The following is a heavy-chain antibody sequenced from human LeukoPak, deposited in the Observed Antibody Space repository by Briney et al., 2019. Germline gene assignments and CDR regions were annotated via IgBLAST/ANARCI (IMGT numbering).Heavy chain of an antibody. CDR1: GGSFSAYY. CDR2: INHSGST. CDR3: ARLYYYGSGSYSPFDY. V-gene: IGHV4-34*01. Sequence: KPSETLSLTCGVFGGSFSAYYWSWIRQPPGKGLEWIGEINHSGSTNYNPSLKSRVTISVDTSKSQFSLKLTSVTAADTAVYYCARLYYYGSGSYSPFDYWGQGTLVTVSS. D-gene: IGHD3-10*01. J-gene: IGHJ4*02.